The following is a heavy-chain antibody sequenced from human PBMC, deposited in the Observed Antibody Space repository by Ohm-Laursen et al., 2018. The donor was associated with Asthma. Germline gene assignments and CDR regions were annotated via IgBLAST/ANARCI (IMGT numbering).Heavy chain of an antibody. V-gene: IGHV4-59*08. CDR3: ARGHGYNLY. Sequence: DTLSLTCAVSGGSVSGYDWSWVRQAPGRELEWIAYIQSGGGANYNPSLQSRVTLSLDTSKNQFSLKLSFVTAAGTAVYYCARGHGYNLYWGQGTLVTVSS. J-gene: IGHJ4*02. CDR2: IQSGGGA. D-gene: IGHD5-24*01. CDR1: GGSVSGYD.